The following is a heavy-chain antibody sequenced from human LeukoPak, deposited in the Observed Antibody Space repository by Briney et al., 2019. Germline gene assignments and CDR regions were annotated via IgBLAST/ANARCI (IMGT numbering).Heavy chain of an antibody. CDR3: ARRHVCSSTSCYPPSDAFDI. CDR2: IYYSGST. CDR1: GGSISSSSYY. V-gene: IGHV4-39*01. J-gene: IGHJ3*02. Sequence: PSETLSLTCTVSGGSISSSSYYWGWIRQPPGKGLEWIGSIYYSGSTYYNPSLKSRVTISVDTSKNQFSLKLSSVTAADTAVYYCARRHVCSSTSCYPPSDAFDIWGQGTMVTVSS. D-gene: IGHD2-2*01.